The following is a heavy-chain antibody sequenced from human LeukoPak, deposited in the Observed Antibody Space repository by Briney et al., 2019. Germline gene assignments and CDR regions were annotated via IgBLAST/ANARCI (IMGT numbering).Heavy chain of an antibody. J-gene: IGHJ5*02. Sequence: PGGSLRLSCAASGFNFSNYDMHWVRQAPGKGLEWVAFIRYDGSDKYYADSVKGRFTISRDNSKNTLYLQMNGLRTDDTAVHYCAKGDTSWGQGTLVTVSS. CDR1: GFNFSNYD. D-gene: IGHD2-21*02. CDR3: AKGDTS. CDR2: IRYDGSDK. V-gene: IGHV3-30*02.